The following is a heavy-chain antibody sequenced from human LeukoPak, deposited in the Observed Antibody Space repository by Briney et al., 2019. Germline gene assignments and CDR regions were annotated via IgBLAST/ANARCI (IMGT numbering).Heavy chain of an antibody. CDR2: IIPIFGTA. J-gene: IGHJ3*02. Sequence: EASVKVSCKASGGTFCSYAISWVRQAPGQGLEWMGGIIPIFGTANYAQKFQGRVTITADESTSTAYMELSSLRSEDTAVYYCAREGRDGYNYGAFDIWGQGTMVTVSS. V-gene: IGHV1-69*13. D-gene: IGHD5-24*01. CDR1: GGTFCSYA. CDR3: AREGRDGYNYGAFDI.